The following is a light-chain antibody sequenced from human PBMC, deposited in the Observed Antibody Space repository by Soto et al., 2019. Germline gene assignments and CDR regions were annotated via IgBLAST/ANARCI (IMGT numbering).Light chain of an antibody. CDR1: QDIKDF. CDR3: QQYDGLPPYT. V-gene: IGKV1-33*01. CDR2: DAS. J-gene: IGKJ2*01. Sequence: DIQMTQSPSSLSASVGDRVTITCQASQDIKDFLNWYQQKPGKAPKLLIYDASNLEPGVPSRFSGRGSGTDFTFTIASLQPEDIATYYRQQYDGLPPYTFGQGTKLEIK.